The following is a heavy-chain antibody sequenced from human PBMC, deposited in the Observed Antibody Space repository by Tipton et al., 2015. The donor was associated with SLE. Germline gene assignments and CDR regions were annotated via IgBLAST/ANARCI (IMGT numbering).Heavy chain of an antibody. V-gene: IGHV4-39*07. J-gene: IGHJ4*02. D-gene: IGHD3-3*01. CDR2: IYYSGSI. CDR1: GGSISISSYY. CDR3: ARQQRFTCYFVY. Sequence: TLSLTCSVSGGSISISSYYWGWIRQPPGKGLEWIGNIYYSGSISYTPSLKSRVTISVDTSKNQFSLKLSSVTAADTSVYYWARQQRFTCYFVYWGQGALVTVSS.